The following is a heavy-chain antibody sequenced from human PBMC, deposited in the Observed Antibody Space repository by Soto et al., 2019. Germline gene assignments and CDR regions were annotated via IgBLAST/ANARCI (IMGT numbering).Heavy chain of an antibody. J-gene: IGHJ4*02. CDR1: GYTFTSYY. CDR3: ARARPVLRFSEWLFGY. V-gene: IGHV1-46*01. CDR2: INPSGGST. D-gene: IGHD3-3*01. Sequence: GASVKVSCKASGYTFTSYYMHWVRQAPGQGLEWMGIINPSGGSTSYAQKFQGRVTMTRDTSTSTVYMELSSLRSEDTAVYYCARARPVLRFSEWLFGYWGQGTLVT.